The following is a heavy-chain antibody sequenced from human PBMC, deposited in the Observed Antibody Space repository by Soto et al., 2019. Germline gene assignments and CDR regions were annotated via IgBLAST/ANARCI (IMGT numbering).Heavy chain of an antibody. Sequence: VQLVQSGAEVKKPGASVKVSCKASGYTFTSYDINCVRQATGQGLEWMRWMNPNSGNTGYAQKFQGRVTMTRNNSISTAYMEESILGSEDTAVDYCARGRPNTVRVGRHDGMDFWGQGTTVTVSS. CDR1: GYTFTSYD. CDR3: ARGRPNTVRVGRHDGMDF. J-gene: IGHJ6*02. CDR2: MNPNSGNT. V-gene: IGHV1-8*01. D-gene: IGHD4-17*01.